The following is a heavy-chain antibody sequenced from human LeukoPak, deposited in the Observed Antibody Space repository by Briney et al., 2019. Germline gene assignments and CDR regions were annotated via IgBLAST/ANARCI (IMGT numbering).Heavy chain of an antibody. CDR3: ARGSPDYYYYMDV. CDR1: GYTFTGYY. CDR2: INPNSGGT. Sequence: ASVKVSCKASGYTFTGYYMHWVRQAPGQGLEWMGWINPNSGGTNYAQKFQGRVTMTRDTSTSTVYMELSSLRSEDTAVYYCARGSPDYYYYMDVWGKGTTVTISS. V-gene: IGHV1-2*02. D-gene: IGHD3-10*01. J-gene: IGHJ6*03.